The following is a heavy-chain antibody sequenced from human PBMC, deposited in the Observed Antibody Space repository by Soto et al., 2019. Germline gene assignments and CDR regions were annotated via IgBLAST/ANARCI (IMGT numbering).Heavy chain of an antibody. CDR2: IIPIFGTA. V-gene: IGHV1-69*13. D-gene: IGHD3-3*01. J-gene: IGHJ3*02. CDR3: ARVRRSSVFGVVIRRHDAFDI. Sequence: SVKVSCKASGGTFSSYAISWVRQAPGQGLEWMGGIIPIFGTANYAQKFQGRVTITADESTSTAYMELSRLRSDDTAVYYCARVRRSSVFGVVIRRHDAFDIWGQGTMVTVSS. CDR1: GGTFSSYA.